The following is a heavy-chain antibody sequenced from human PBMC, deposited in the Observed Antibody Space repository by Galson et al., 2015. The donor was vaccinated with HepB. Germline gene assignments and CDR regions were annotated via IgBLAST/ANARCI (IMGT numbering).Heavy chain of an antibody. D-gene: IGHD4/OR15-4a*01. Sequence: PLSLTCNVSGFSIGSGDYFWTWIRQSPGKGLEWIGYIYYSGSTFYNPSLSSRVTISEETSKNQFSLRLSYVTGADTATYFCARGGAYYGLDVWGQGTTVTVSS. CDR2: IYYSGST. V-gene: IGHV4-30-4*08. CDR1: GFSIGSGDYF. CDR3: ARGGAYYGLDV. J-gene: IGHJ6*02.